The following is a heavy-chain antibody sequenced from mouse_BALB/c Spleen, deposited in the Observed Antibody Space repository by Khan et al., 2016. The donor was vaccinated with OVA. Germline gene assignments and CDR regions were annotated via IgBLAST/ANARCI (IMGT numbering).Heavy chain of an antibody. CDR2: IYPGSDNA. J-gene: IGHJ2*01. V-gene: IGHV1-81*01. CDR3: ARVDGYYVYFDY. CDR1: GYTFTYYV. D-gene: IGHD2-3*01. Sequence: QVQLQQSGPELVKPGASVKMSCKASGYTFTYYVITWVKQRTGQGLEWIGEIYPGSDNAYYNERFKGKATLTADKSSNTTHMQLSSRKSEDSAVYFGARVDGYYVYFDYWGQGTTLTVSS.